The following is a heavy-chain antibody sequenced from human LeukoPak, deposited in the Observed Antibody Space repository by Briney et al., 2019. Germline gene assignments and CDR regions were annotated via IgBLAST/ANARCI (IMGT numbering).Heavy chain of an antibody. J-gene: IGHJ4*02. CDR3: AKDAYWYDSSGLDY. CDR1: GFTFSSHW. CDR2: INGDGSNT. D-gene: IGHD3-22*01. Sequence: GGSLRLSCAASGFTFSSHWMHWVRHAPGKGLVWVSRINGDGSNTTYADSVKGRFTISRDNSKNTLYLQMNSLRAEDTAVYYCAKDAYWYDSSGLDYWGQGTLVTVSS. V-gene: IGHV3-74*03.